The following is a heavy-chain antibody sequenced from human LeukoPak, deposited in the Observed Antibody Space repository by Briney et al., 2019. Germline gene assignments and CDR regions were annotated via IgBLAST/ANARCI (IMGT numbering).Heavy chain of an antibody. D-gene: IGHD3-10*01. J-gene: IGHJ5*02. CDR3: ARGGFTYYSSGSYQPYNWFDP. V-gene: IGHV1-18*01. CDR2: ISTYNGNT. Sequence: ASVKVSCKASGYSFVLYGISWVRQAPGQGPEWMGWISTYNGNTKYAEKFQGRVTMTTDTPTSTAYMELRSLRSEDTAVYYCARGGFTYYSSGSYQPYNWFDPWGQGTLVTVSS. CDR1: GYSFVLYG.